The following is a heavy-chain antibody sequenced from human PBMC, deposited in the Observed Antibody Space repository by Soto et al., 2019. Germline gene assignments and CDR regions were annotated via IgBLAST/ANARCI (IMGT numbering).Heavy chain of an antibody. CDR2: ISAHNGNT. J-gene: IGHJ4*02. D-gene: IGHD1-1*01. V-gene: IGHV1-18*01. CDR3: ARGRYGDY. CDR1: GYGFTTYG. Sequence: QVHLVQSGAEVKKPGASVKVSCKGSGYGFTTYGITWVRQAPGQGLEWMAWISAHNGNTNYAQKLXGXVXXTRDTSTSTAYMALRSLRSDDTAVYYCARGRYGDYWGQGALVTVSS.